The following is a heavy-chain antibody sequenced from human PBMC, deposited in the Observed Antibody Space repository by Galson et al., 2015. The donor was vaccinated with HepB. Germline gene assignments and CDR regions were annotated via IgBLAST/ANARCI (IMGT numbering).Heavy chain of an antibody. D-gene: IGHD1-26*01. CDR2: IYYSGST. V-gene: IGHV4-39*01. J-gene: IGHJ4*02. CDR1: GGSISSSSYY. Sequence: SETLSLTCTVSGGSISSSSYYWGWIRQPPGKGLEWIGSIYYSGSTYYNPSLKSRVTISVDTSKNQFSLKLSSVTAADTAVYYCARHLSYYYFDYWGQGTLVTVSS. CDR3: ARHLSYYYFDY.